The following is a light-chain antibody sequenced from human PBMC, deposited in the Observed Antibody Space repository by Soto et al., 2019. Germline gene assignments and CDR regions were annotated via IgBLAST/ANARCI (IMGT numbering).Light chain of an antibody. V-gene: IGKV1-39*01. CDR1: QSISSY. CDR3: QQSYSTSWT. J-gene: IGKJ1*01. Sequence: DIQMTQSPSSLSASVGDRVTITCRASQSISSYLNWYQQKPGKAPKLLIYAASSLQSGVPSRFSGSGSGTDFTLTISSLQPEDFVTYYCQQSYSTSWTFGQGTKVDI. CDR2: AAS.